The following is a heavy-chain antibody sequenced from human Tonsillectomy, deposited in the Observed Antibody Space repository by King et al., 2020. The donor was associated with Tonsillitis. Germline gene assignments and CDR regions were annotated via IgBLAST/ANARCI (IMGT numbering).Heavy chain of an antibody. CDR3: ARRPGGIAAVDY. CDR1: GYSFTSYW. D-gene: IGHD6-13*01. V-gene: IGHV5-51*01. Sequence: VKLVESGAEVKKPGESLKISCKGSGYSFTSYWIGWVRQMPGKGLEWMGIIFPGGSDTTYSPSFQGQVTISVDKSITTAYLQWTSLKASDTAMYYCARRPGGIAAVDYWGQGTLVTVSS. J-gene: IGHJ4*02. CDR2: IFPGGSDT.